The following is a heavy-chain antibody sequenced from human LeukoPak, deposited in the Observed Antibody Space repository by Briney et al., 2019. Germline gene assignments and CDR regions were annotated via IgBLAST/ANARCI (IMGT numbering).Heavy chain of an antibody. J-gene: IGHJ1*01. V-gene: IGHV3-21*01. Sequence: GGSLRLSCAASGFTFSSYSMNWVRQAPGKGLEWVSSISSSSSYIYYADSVKGRFTISRDNAKNSLYLQMNSLRAEDTAMYYCARDYGGSYYRAEYFQHWGQGTLVTVSS. CDR1: GFTFSSYS. CDR3: ARDYGGSYYRAEYFQH. D-gene: IGHD1-26*01. CDR2: ISSSSSYI.